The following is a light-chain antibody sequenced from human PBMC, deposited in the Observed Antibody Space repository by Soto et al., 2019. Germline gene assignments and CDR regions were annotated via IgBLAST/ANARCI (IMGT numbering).Light chain of an antibody. CDR1: QSISSW. CDR3: QQYNTYSRT. V-gene: IGKV1-5*03. Sequence: DIQITQSPSTLSASVGDRVTIPHRASQSISSWLAWYQQKPGKAPSLLIYKASTLESGVPSRFSGSGSGTEFTLTITSLQPDDFATYYCQQYNTYSRTFGQGTKVDIK. J-gene: IGKJ1*01. CDR2: KAS.